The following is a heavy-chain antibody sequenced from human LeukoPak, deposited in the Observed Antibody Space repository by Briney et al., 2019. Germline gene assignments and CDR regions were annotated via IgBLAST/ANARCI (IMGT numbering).Heavy chain of an antibody. V-gene: IGHV1-69*06. J-gene: IGHJ5*02. CDR1: GGTFSSYA. CDR2: IIPIFGTA. CDR3: ARDRRIAAAGTQVRGGFDP. D-gene: IGHD6-13*01. Sequence: SVKVSCKASGGTFSSYAISWVRQAPGQGLEWMGGIIPIFGTANYAQKFQGRGTITADKSTSTAYIELSSLRSEDTAVYYCARDRRIAAAGTQVRGGFDPWGQGTLVTVSS.